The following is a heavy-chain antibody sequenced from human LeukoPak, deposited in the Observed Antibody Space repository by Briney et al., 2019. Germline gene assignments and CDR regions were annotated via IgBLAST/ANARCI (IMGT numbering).Heavy chain of an antibody. D-gene: IGHD3-10*01. J-gene: IGHJ4*02. CDR2: ISSSSSYI. Sequence: GGSLRLSCAASGFTFSSYSMNWVRQAPGKGLEWVSSISSSSSYIYYADSVKGRFTISRDNAKNSLYLQMNSLRAEDTAVYYCARSRSGSYYHFFDYWGQGALVTVSS. CDR3: ARSRSGSYYHFFDY. V-gene: IGHV3-21*01. CDR1: GFTFSSYS.